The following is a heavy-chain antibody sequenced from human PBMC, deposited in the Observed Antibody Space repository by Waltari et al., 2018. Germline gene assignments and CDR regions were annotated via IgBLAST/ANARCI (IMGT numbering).Heavy chain of an antibody. CDR1: GDSVTSRYF. CDR2: VHGSGRT. J-gene: IGHJ4*02. CDR3: ARDRGRGLYLDS. D-gene: IGHD2-15*01. Sequence: QLQLEESSPGLVRPSETLSVTCAVSGDSVTSRYFGNWVRQSPGKGLEWIGQVHGSGRTNYNPSFASRVTVSLDTSNNQVSLKLTSATAADTAVYYCARDRGRGLYLDSWGPGTLVTVSP. V-gene: IGHV4-4*02.